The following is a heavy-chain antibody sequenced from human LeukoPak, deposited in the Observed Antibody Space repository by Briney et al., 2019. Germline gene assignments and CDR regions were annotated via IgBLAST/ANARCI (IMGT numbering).Heavy chain of an antibody. J-gene: IGHJ4*02. V-gene: IGHV4-59*13. D-gene: IGHD3-9*01. CDR1: GTSISNYH. CDR3: ARVSRTVTPESTVYYNTY. CDR2: ISYRGVT. Sequence: PSETLSLTSTVSGTSISNYHWSWIRQPPGKGLEWIGYISYRGVTNYNPSLKSRITISVDTSKNQFSLRMNSVTAADTAVYYCARVSRTVTPESTVYYNTYWGQGTLVTVTS.